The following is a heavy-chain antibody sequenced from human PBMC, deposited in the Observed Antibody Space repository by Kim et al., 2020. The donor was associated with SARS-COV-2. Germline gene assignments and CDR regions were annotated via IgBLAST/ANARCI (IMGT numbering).Heavy chain of an antibody. Sequence: GGSLRLSCAASGFTFSKFWMSWVRQTPGKGLEFVGNINQDQSVKNYGDSVKGRFTISRDNAKNSLYLQMNSLGAEDTAIYYCTRDPLCSAFDLWGQGTMVTLSS. V-gene: IGHV3-7*01. CDR3: TRDPLCSAFDL. CDR1: GFTFSKFW. D-gene: IGHD2-15*01. CDR2: INQDQSVK. J-gene: IGHJ3*01.